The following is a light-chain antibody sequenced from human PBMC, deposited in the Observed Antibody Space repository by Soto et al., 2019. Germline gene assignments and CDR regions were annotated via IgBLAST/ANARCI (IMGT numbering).Light chain of an antibody. Sequence: DIQMTHSPSSLSASVGDRVSIPCRASQTITRNLNWYQQKPGTAPKLLIYAASTLQSGVPSRFSGSGSGRDFTLAISSLQPEDFATYYCQQGDSIPITFGQGTRLEI. CDR1: QTITRN. CDR3: QQGDSIPIT. J-gene: IGKJ5*01. V-gene: IGKV1-39*01. CDR2: AAS.